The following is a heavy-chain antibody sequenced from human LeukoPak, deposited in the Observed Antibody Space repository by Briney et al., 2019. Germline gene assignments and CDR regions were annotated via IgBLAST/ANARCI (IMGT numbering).Heavy chain of an antibody. CDR1: GFTFSSYS. Sequence: GGSLRLSCAASGFTFSSYSMNWVRQAPGKGLEWVSSISSSSSYIYYADSVKGRFTFSRDNAKNSLYLQMNSLRAEDTAVYYCARDLMELSTPSNWFDPWGQGTLATVSS. CDR2: ISSSSSYI. J-gene: IGHJ5*02. V-gene: IGHV3-21*01. D-gene: IGHD3-16*02. CDR3: ARDLMELSTPSNWFDP.